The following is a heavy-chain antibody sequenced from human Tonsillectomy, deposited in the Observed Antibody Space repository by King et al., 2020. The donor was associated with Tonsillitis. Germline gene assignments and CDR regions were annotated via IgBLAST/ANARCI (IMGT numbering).Heavy chain of an antibody. V-gene: IGHV3-30*02. D-gene: IGHD1-1*01. CDR3: AREPRITTGTQDYNGMDV. CDR2: IRYDGSSK. CDR1: GFAFGTYD. J-gene: IGHJ6*02. Sequence: VQLVESGGGVVQPGGSLRLSCAASGFAFGTYDMHWVRQAPGKGLEWVAYIRYDGSSKEYADSVKGLFTISRDNAENTMYLQMNSLRTEDMAMYHCAREPRITTGTQDYNGMDVWGQGTTVTVSS.